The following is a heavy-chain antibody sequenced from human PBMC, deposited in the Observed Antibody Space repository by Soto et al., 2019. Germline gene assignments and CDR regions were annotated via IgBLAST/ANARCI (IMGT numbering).Heavy chain of an antibody. Sequence: EVHLAESGGGSVQPGGSLRLSCAASGFTFSSYSMKWVRQAPGKGLEWVSYISSSSDTTYYADSVKGRFTISRDNAKNSLYLQMNSLRHEDTAVYYCASHSGGSCYSCFYYWGQGTLVTVSS. V-gene: IGHV3-48*02. D-gene: IGHD2-15*01. J-gene: IGHJ4*02. CDR2: ISSSSDTT. CDR3: ASHSGGSCYSCFYY. CDR1: GFTFSSYS.